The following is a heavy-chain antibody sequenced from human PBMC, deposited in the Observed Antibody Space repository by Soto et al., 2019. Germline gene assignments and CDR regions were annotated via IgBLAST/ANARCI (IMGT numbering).Heavy chain of an antibody. Sequence: GASVKVSCRASGGTFSSYAISWVRQAPGQGLEWMGGIIPIFGTANYAQKFQGRVTITADKSTSTAYMELSSLRSEDTAVYYCARPFSYYYDSSGYPRNAFDIWGQGTMVTVSS. CDR1: GGTFSSYA. CDR2: IIPIFGTA. D-gene: IGHD3-22*01. V-gene: IGHV1-69*06. J-gene: IGHJ3*02. CDR3: ARPFSYYYDSSGYPRNAFDI.